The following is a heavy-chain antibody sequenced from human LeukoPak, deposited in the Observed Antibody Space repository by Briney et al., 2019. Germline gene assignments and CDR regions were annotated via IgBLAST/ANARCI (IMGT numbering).Heavy chain of an antibody. D-gene: IGHD3-10*01. CDR3: ARRWFGESIDAFDI. CDR2: INPNSGGT. CDR1: GYTFTGYY. V-gene: IGHV1-2*04. Sequence: GASVTVSCKASGYTFTGYYMHWVRQAPGQGLEWMGWINPNSGGTNYAQKFQGWVTMTRDTSISTAYMELSRLRYDDTAVYYCARRWFGESIDAFDIWGQGTMVTVSS. J-gene: IGHJ3*02.